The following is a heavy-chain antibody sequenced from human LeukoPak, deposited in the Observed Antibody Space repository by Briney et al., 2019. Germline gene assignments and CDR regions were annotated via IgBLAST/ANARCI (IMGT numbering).Heavy chain of an antibody. CDR1: GGSISSSNW. D-gene: IGHD3-3*01. CDR3: ARGLNDSWTGENY. CDR2: IYHSGST. J-gene: IGHJ4*02. Sequence: SETLSLTCAVSGGSISSSNWWSWVRQPPGKGLEWIGEIYHSGSTNYNPSLKSRVTISLDTSKSQFSLKVRYVTAADTAVYYCARGLNDSWTGENYWGQGTLVTVSS. V-gene: IGHV4-4*02.